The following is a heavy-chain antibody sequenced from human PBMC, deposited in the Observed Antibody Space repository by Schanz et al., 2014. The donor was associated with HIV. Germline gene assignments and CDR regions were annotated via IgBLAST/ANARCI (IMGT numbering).Heavy chain of an antibody. CDR2: IIPIFGTA. D-gene: IGHD3-9*01. CDR1: GYTFTDYF. J-gene: IGHJ5*02. CDR3: ARGQDWPGPQLDH. V-gene: IGHV1-2*02. Sequence: QVQLVQSGAAVKKPGASVKVSCKASGYTFTDYFVHWVRQAPGQGLEWMGGIIPIFGTANYAQKFQGRVTLTTDTSTNTAYMELRSLRSDDTAVYYCARGQDWPGPQLDHWGHGTLVIVSS.